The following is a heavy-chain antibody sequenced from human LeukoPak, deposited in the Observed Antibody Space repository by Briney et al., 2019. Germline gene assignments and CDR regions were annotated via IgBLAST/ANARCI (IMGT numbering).Heavy chain of an antibody. D-gene: IGHD5-12*01. CDR2: ISGDGGST. V-gene: IGHV3-43*02. Sequence: GGSPRLSCAASGFTFDDYAMHWVRRAPGKGLEWVSLISGDGGSTYYADSVKGRFTISRDNSKNSLYLQMNSLRTEDTALYYCAKDRVDSGYDYADYWGQGTLVAVSS. CDR3: AKDRVDSGYDYADY. CDR1: GFTFDDYA. J-gene: IGHJ4*02.